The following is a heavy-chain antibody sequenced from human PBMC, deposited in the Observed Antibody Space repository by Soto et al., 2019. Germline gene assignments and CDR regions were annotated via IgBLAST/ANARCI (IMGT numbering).Heavy chain of an antibody. CDR3: ARDVIGRYNNWSDH. Sequence: PAGTVWQSGSAGVGSMSSSGDCWSWIGQHPGKGLEWIGYIYYSGSTYYNPSLKSRVTISVDTSKNQFSLKLSSVTAADTAVYYCARDVIGRYNNWSDHSGQGTLLTVS. CDR2: IYYSGST. V-gene: IGHV4-31*03. D-gene: IGHD2-21*01. J-gene: IGHJ5*02. CDR1: VGSMSSSGDC.